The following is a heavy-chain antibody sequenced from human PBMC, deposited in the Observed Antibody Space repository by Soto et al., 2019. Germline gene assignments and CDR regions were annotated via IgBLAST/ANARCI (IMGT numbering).Heavy chain of an antibody. Sequence: GGSLRLSCAASGFTFRRYEMNWVRQAPGKGLEWVSYISDNGGTIYYAGSVKGRFTISRDNAKNSLYLQLNSLRVEDTAVYYCARDEGGYRVTCLDCCGQGTQVTVSS. CDR3: ARDEGGYRVTCLDC. D-gene: IGHD5-12*01. J-gene: IGHJ4*02. CDR2: ISDNGGTI. V-gene: IGHV3-48*03. CDR1: GFTFRRYE.